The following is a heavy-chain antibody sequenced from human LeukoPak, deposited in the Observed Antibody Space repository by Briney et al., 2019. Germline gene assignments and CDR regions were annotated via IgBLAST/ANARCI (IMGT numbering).Heavy chain of an antibody. CDR2: ISSSSSYI. Sequence: NAGGSLRLSCAASGFTFSSYSMNWVRQAPGKGLEWVSSISSSSSYIYYADSVKGRFTISRDNAKNSLYLQMNSLRAEDTAVYYCARRGNSSGWYAYWGQGTLVTVSS. CDR3: ARRGNSSGWYAY. D-gene: IGHD6-19*01. J-gene: IGHJ4*02. V-gene: IGHV3-21*01. CDR1: GFTFSSYS.